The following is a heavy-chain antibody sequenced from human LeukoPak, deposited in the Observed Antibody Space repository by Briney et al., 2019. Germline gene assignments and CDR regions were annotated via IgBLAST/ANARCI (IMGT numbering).Heavy chain of an antibody. J-gene: IGHJ4*02. V-gene: IGHV3-7*01. CDR1: GFTFSNYW. CDR3: ARVQRGYCSSTSCYYFDF. Sequence: GGSLRLSCAASGFTFSNYWMSWVRQAPGKGLEWLANINQDGSEIYYVDSVKGRFTISRDNAKNSLYLQMNSLRAEDTAVYYCARVQRGYCSSTSCYYFDFWGQGTLVTVSS. CDR2: INQDGSEI. D-gene: IGHD2-2*01.